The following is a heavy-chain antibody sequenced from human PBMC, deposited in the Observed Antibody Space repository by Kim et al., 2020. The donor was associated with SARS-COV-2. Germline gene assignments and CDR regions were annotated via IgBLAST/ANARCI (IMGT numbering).Heavy chain of an antibody. D-gene: IGHD3-10*01. CDR2: INGGNGNR. V-gene: IGHV1-3*01. Sequence: ASVKVSCKASGYTFDSYSLYWVRQAPGQRFEWMGWINGGNGNRRYSQNFQGRVTITRDTSATPAYMELSSLTSKDTAVYYYAREGSGSYNWFDPWGQGTLVTVSS. J-gene: IGHJ5*02. CDR3: AREGSGSYNWFDP. CDR1: GYTFDSYS.